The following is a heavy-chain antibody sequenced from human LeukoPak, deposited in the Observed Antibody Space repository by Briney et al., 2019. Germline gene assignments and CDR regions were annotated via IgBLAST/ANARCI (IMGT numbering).Heavy chain of an antibody. Sequence: GGSLRLSCAASGFTVTADHMSWVRQSPERGLEWVSLIGGDGRAYYADSVKGRFIISRDISKNTLYLQMNGLRAEDTAVYYCASPPEGPYKGPVWAYWGQGTLVTVSS. V-gene: IGHV3-53*01. D-gene: IGHD3-10*01. CDR3: ASPPEGPYKGPVWAY. CDR2: IGGDGRA. CDR1: GFTVTADH. J-gene: IGHJ1*01.